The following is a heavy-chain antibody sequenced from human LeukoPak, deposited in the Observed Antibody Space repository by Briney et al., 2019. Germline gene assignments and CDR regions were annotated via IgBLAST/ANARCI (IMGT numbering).Heavy chain of an antibody. Sequence: SETLSLTCTVSGGSISSGDYYWGWIRQPPGKGLGWIGYIYYSGSTYYNPSLKSRVTISVDTSKNQFSLKLSSVTAADTAVYYCARGMIVVDYYYGMDVWGQGTTVTVSS. J-gene: IGHJ6*02. CDR2: IYYSGST. D-gene: IGHD3-22*01. V-gene: IGHV4-30-4*01. CDR1: GGSISSGDYY. CDR3: ARGMIVVDYYYGMDV.